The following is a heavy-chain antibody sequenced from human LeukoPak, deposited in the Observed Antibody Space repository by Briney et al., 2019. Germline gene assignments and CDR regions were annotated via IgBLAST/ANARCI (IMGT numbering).Heavy chain of an antibody. CDR1: GFIFSNHW. J-gene: IGHJ6*02. CDR2: IRQEGSEK. V-gene: IGHV3-7*04. CDR3: ARLQLVYYAMDV. D-gene: IGHD6-13*01. Sequence: GGSLRLSCAASGFIFSNHWMSWVRQAPGKGLEWVANIRQEGSEKYYVDSVKGRFTISRDNAKNSLYLEMNSLRADDTAVYYCARLQLVYYAMDVWGQGTTVTVSS.